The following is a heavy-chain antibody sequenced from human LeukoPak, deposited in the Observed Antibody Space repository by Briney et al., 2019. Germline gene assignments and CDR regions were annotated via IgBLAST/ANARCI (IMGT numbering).Heavy chain of an antibody. CDR3: ARHSEDDYGDLWDGMDV. J-gene: IGHJ6*02. V-gene: IGHV5-51*01. CDR2: IYPGDSDT. D-gene: IGHD4-17*01. Sequence: RGESLKISCKGSGYSFTSYWIGWVRQMPGKGLEWMGIIYPGDSDTRYSPSFQGQVTISADKSISTAYLQWSSLKASDTAMYYCARHSEDDYGDLWDGMDVWGQGTTVTVSS. CDR1: GYSFTSYW.